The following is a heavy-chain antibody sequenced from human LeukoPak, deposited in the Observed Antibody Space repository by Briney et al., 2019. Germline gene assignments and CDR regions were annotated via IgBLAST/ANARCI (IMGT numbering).Heavy chain of an antibody. J-gene: IGHJ4*02. D-gene: IGHD2-2*01. Sequence: PGGSLRLSCAASGFTFSSYWMSWVRQAPGKGLEWVANIKQDGSEKYYVDSVKGRFTISRDNAKNSLYLQMNSLRAEDTAVYCCARKSRDIVVVPAASFDYWGQGTLVTVSS. CDR3: ARKSRDIVVVPAASFDY. CDR1: GFTFSSYW. V-gene: IGHV3-7*01. CDR2: IKQDGSEK.